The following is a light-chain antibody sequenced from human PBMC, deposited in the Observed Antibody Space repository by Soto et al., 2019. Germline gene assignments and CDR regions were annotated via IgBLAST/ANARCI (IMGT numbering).Light chain of an antibody. J-gene: IGKJ1*01. Sequence: DIQMTQSPSSLSASVGDRVTITCRASQGIRDALGWYQQKPGKAPKRLIYAASSLQSGVPSRFXXXGSGXXXXXXXXXXQPEDFATYYCLQHNSYPQTFGQGTKVEIK. CDR3: LQHNSYPQT. CDR1: QGIRDA. V-gene: IGKV1-17*01. CDR2: AAS.